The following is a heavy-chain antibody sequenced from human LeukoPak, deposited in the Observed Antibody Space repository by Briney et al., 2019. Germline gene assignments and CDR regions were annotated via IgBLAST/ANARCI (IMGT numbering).Heavy chain of an antibody. V-gene: IGHV4-39*07. Sequence: SETLSLTCTVSGGSISSSSYYWGWIRQPPGKGLEWIGSIYYSGSTYYNPSLKSRVTISVDTSKNQFSLKLSSVTAADTAVYYCARGYIVVVTVRHDAFDIWGQGTMVTVSS. CDR3: ARGYIVVVTVRHDAFDI. CDR2: IYYSGST. D-gene: IGHD2-21*02. CDR1: GGSISSSSYY. J-gene: IGHJ3*02.